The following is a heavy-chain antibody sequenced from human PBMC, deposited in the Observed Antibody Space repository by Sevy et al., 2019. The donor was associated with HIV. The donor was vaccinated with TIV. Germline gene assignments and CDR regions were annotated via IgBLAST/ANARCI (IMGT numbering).Heavy chain of an antibody. CDR3: AGLLVRGVIITFDYYYGMDV. D-gene: IGHD3-10*01. CDR1: GGSVSSGSYY. J-gene: IGHJ6*02. Sequence: SETLSLTCTVSGGSVSSGSYYWSWIRQPPGKGLEWIGYIYYSGSTNYNPSLKSRVTISVDTSKNQFSLKLSSVTAADTAVYYCAGLLVRGVIITFDYYYGMDVWGQGTTVTVSS. V-gene: IGHV4-61*01. CDR2: IYYSGST.